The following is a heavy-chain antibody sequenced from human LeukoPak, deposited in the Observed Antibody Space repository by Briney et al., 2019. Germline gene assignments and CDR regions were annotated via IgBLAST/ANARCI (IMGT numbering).Heavy chain of an antibody. V-gene: IGHV4-59*01. CDR3: ARDSRYCSSTSCYYYYYYGMDV. D-gene: IGHD2-2*01. J-gene: IGHJ6*02. CDR2: IYYSGST. CDR1: GGSISSYY. Sequence: SETLSLTCTVSGGSISSYYWSWTRQPPGKGLEWIGYIYYSGSTNYNPSLKSRVTISVDTSKNQFSLKLSSVTAADTAVYYCARDSRYCSSTSCYYYYYYGMDVWGQGTTVTVSS.